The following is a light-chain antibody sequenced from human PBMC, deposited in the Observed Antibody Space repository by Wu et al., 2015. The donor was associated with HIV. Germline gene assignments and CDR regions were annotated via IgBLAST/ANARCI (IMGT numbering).Light chain of an antibody. CDR2: GAS. Sequence: VLTQSPGTLSLSPGERATLSCRASQSVSSNLAWYQEKPGQAPRLLIYGASTRATGIPARFSGSGSGTEFTLTISSMQSEDFAVYYCQQRDNWPLTFGQGTRLEI. V-gene: IGKV3-15*01. CDR3: QQRDNWPLT. CDR1: QSVSSN. J-gene: IGKJ5*01.